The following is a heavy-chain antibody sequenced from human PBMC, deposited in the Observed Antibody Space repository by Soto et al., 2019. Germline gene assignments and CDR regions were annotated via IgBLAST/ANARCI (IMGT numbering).Heavy chain of an antibody. V-gene: IGHV3-74*01. Sequence: GGSLRLSCSVSGFTFSAYWMHWVRQVPGKGLTWVSRISDDGSTATYADSVKGRFVISGDNAKNSLYLEMNTLRADDSGLYYCARGPRVSSTGTGAHWGRGALVTVS. CDR2: ISDDGSTA. D-gene: IGHD1-1*01. CDR1: GFTFSAYW. CDR3: ARGPRVSSTGTGAH. J-gene: IGHJ4*02.